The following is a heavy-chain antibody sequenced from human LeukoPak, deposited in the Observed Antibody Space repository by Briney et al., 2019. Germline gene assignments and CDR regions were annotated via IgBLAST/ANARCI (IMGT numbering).Heavy chain of an antibody. CDR3: ARLVKVGATRFVDY. CDR1: GGSISSYY. V-gene: IGHV4-59*08. D-gene: IGHD1-26*01. J-gene: IGHJ4*02. CDR2: IYYSGST. Sequence: SETLSLTCTVSGGSISSYYWSWIRQPPGKGLEWIGYIYYSGSTNYNPSLKSRVTISVDTSKNQFSLKLSSVTAADTAVYYCARLVKVGATRFVDYWGQGTLVTVPS.